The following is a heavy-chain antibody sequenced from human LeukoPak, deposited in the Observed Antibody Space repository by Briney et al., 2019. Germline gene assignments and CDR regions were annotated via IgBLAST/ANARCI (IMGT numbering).Heavy chain of an antibody. D-gene: IGHD3-3*01. CDR1: GGSISSYY. Sequence: SETLSLTCTVSGGSISSYYWGWIRQPPGKGLEWIGSIYHSGSTYYNPSLKSRVTISVDTSKNQFSLKLSSVTAADTAVYYCARESLRYFDYWGQGTLVTVSS. J-gene: IGHJ4*02. CDR3: ARESLRYFDY. V-gene: IGHV4-38-2*02. CDR2: IYHSGST.